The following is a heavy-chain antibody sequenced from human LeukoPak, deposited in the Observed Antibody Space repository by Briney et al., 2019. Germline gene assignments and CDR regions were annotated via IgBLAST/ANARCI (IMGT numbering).Heavy chain of an antibody. J-gene: IGHJ4*02. CDR2: ISGDGGDT. CDR1: GFTFDDYV. Sequence: GGSLRLSCAASGFTFDDYVIHWVRQAPGKGLEWVSLISGDGGDTYYAASVKGRFTISRDNSRNSLYLQMNSLRTEDTALYYCAKERKYSGSYYRGNFDFWGQGTLVTVSS. CDR3: AKERKYSGSYYRGNFDF. D-gene: IGHD1-26*01. V-gene: IGHV3-43*02.